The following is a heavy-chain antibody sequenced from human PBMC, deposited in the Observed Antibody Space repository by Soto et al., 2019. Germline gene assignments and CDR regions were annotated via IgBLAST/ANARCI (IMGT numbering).Heavy chain of an antibody. CDR3: ARDPGHYGSGSLDY. D-gene: IGHD3-10*01. J-gene: IGHJ4*02. V-gene: IGHV4-31*03. Sequence: QVQLQESGPGLVNPSETLSLTCTVSGVSITSGGYCWRWIRQHPGKGMEWSGYIYYSGRASYNPSLKSRVTISVDTSKNQLSLKLSSVTAADTAVYYCARDPGHYGSGSLDYWGQGTLVTVSS. CDR2: IYYSGRA. CDR1: GVSITSGGYC.